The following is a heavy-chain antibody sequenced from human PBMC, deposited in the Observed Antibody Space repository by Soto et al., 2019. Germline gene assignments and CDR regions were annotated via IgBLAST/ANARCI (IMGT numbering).Heavy chain of an antibody. Sequence: SQTLSLTCAISGDSVSSNRAAWNWIRRSPSRGLEWLGRTYYRSKWYNDYAVSVKSRITINPDTSKNQFSLQLNSVTPEDTAVYYCARSAYSRRAEERYSFDYWGKGTLVTVSS. J-gene: IGHJ4*02. CDR3: ARSAYSRRAEERYSFDY. CDR1: GDSVSSNRAA. CDR2: TYYRSKWYN. V-gene: IGHV6-1*01. D-gene: IGHD6-13*01.